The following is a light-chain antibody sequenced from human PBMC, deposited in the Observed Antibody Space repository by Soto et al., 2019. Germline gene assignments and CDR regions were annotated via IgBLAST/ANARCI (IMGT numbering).Light chain of an antibody. CDR1: QSVSSN. J-gene: IGKJ1*01. V-gene: IGKV3-15*01. CDR2: GAS. CDR3: QQDNNWPPDRT. Sequence: EIVMTQSPATLSVSPGERATLSCRASQSVSSNLAWYQQKPGQAPRLLIYGASTRATGIPARFRGSGSGTEFTLTISSLQSEDFAIYFCQQDNNWPPDRTFGQGTKVEIK.